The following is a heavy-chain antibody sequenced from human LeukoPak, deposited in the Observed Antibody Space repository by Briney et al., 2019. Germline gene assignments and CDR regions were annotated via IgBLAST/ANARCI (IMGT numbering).Heavy chain of an antibody. CDR2: ISGSGGST. D-gene: IGHD2-15*01. V-gene: IGHV3-23*01. J-gene: IGHJ5*02. Sequence: GGSLRLSCAASGFTFSSYAMSWVRQAPGKGLEWVSAISGSGGSTYYADSVKGRFTISRDNSKNTLYLQMNSLRAEDTAVYYCAKVPYCSGGSCYSDQNWFDPWGQGTLVTVSS. CDR1: GFTFSSYA. CDR3: AKVPYCSGGSCYSDQNWFDP.